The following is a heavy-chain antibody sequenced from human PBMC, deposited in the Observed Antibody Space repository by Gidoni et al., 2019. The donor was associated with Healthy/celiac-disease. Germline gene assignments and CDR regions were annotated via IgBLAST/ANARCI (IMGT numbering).Heavy chain of an antibody. V-gene: IGHV1-2*02. CDR3: ARVTTGTTIIGFDP. CDR2: INPNSGGT. CDR1: VYTFTGYY. D-gene: IGHD1-1*01. J-gene: IGHJ5*02. Sequence: QVQLVQSGAEVKKPGASVKVSCKASVYTFTGYYMHWVRQAPGQGLEWMGWINPNSGGTNYAQKFQGRVNMTRDTSISTAYMELSRLRSDETAVYYCARVTTGTTIIGFDPWGQGTLVTVSS.